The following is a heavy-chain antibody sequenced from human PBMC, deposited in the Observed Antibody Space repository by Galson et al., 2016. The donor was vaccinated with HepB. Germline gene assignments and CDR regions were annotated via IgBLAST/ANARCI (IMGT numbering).Heavy chain of an antibody. CDR3: SHGSGYSLNFDY. Sequence: PALVKPTQTLTLTCTFSGFSLSTSGVGVGWIRQPPGKAPEWLANIYWDDTKRYRPSPKSRLTITKGASGRQVVLTLTNMDPLDTATYYCSHGSGYSLNFDYWGQGTPVTVSS. CDR2: IYWDDTK. CDR1: GFSLSTSGVG. V-gene: IGHV2-5*02. J-gene: IGHJ4*02. D-gene: IGHD3-22*01.